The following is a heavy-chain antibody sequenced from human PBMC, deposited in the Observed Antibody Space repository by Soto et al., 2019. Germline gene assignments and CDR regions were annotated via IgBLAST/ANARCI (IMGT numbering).Heavy chain of an antibody. V-gene: IGHV1-69*12. Sequence: QVQLVQSGAEVQKPGSSVKVSCKASGGTFSSYAISWVRQAPGQWLEWMGGLIPIFGTADYAQRFQGRVTITADESTSTAYMELTSLRSEATAVYYCATARSSSAYYYGMDVWGQGTTVTVSS. J-gene: IGHJ6*02. CDR2: LIPIFGTA. CDR1: GGTFSSYA. CDR3: ATARSSSAYYYGMDV. D-gene: IGHD6-6*01.